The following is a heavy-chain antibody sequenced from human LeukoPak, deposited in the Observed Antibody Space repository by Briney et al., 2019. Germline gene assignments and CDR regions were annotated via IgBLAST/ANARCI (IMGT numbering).Heavy chain of an antibody. CDR2: MSPNGGST. Sequence: PGGSLRLSCAASGFTLSSYAMTWVRQAPGKGLEWVSSMSPNGGSTYYADSVKGRFTISRDNSKNTLYLQMNSLRAEDTAVYYCAKAGGYCSSTSCYLFDWGQGTLVTVSS. J-gene: IGHJ4*02. CDR1: GFTLSSYA. CDR3: AKAGGYCSSTSCYLFD. V-gene: IGHV3-23*01. D-gene: IGHD2-2*01.